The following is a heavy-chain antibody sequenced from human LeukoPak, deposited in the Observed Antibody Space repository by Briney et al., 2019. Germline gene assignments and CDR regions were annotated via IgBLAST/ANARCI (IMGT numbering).Heavy chain of an antibody. V-gene: IGHV4-38-2*02. Sequence: SETLSLTCIVSAYSISSGYYWGWIRQPPGKGLEWIGSIYHSESTYYNPSLKSRVTISVDKSKNQFSLKLSSVTAADTAVYYCARGREYYDFWSGYNNWGQGTLVTVSS. CDR1: AYSISSGYY. CDR2: IYHSEST. J-gene: IGHJ4*02. CDR3: ARGREYYDFWSGYNN. D-gene: IGHD3-3*01.